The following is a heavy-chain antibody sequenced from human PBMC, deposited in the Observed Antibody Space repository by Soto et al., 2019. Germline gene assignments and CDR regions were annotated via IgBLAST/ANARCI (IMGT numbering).Heavy chain of an antibody. CDR1: GFSFSSDS. Sequence: GGSLRLSCAASGFSFSSDSMGWVRQAPGKGLEWVSSISSSGSFMNYADSVKGRFTISRDNAKNSLYLQMSSLKDEDTAVYYCARDPPTGTTLDWFDSWGQGTLVTVSS. CDR2: ISSSGSFM. J-gene: IGHJ5*01. D-gene: IGHD1-7*01. V-gene: IGHV3-21*01. CDR3: ARDPPTGTTLDWFDS.